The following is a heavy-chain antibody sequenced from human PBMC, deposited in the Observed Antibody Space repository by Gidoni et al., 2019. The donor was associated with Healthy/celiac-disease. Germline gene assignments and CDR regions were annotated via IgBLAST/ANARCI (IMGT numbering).Heavy chain of an antibody. D-gene: IGHD6-13*01. CDR3: AKGGAAAGHPFDY. CDR1: GFTFSRYG. J-gene: IGHJ4*02. Sequence: QGQLVESGGGVVQPGRSLRISCAASGFTFSRYGMPWVRKAPGTGREWVAVISYDGSNKYYADSVKGRFTISRDNSKNTLYLQMNSLRAEDTAVYYCAKGGAAAGHPFDYWGQGTLVTVSS. CDR2: ISYDGSNK. V-gene: IGHV3-30*18.